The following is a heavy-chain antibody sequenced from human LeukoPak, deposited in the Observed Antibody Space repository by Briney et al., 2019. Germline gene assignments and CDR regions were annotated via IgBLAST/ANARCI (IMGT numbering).Heavy chain of an antibody. CDR2: ISYSGSN. D-gene: IGHD6-6*01. V-gene: IGHV4-31*01. CDR1: GGSISSGGYY. CDR3: ARGASISARKRTIPPFTFDY. J-gene: IGHJ4*02. Sequence: SETLSLTCTVSGGSISSGGYYWSWIRQHPGKGLEWIGYISYSGSNYYNPSLKSLVTISVDTSKNQFSLKLSSVTAADTAVYYCARGASISARKRTIPPFTFDYWGQGTLVTVSS.